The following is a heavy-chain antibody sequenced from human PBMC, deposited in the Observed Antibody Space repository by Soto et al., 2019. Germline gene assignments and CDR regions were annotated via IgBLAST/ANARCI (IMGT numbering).Heavy chain of an antibody. J-gene: IGHJ4*02. Sequence: SETLSLTCTLSGASITSTTYFWAWIRKPPGKGLDWVGSIYYSGETHYNPSLKSRVTISVDRSKNQFSLQMSSVTAADTAVYYCAKNLPRTGRFDYWGQGGLVTVSS. CDR3: AKNLPRTGRFDY. CDR2: IYYSGET. V-gene: IGHV4-39*01. CDR1: GASITSTTYF.